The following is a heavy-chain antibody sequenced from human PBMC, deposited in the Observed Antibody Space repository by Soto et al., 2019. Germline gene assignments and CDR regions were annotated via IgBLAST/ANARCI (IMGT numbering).Heavy chain of an antibody. Sequence: PSETLSLTCTVSGGSITPSCDFWGWVRQPPGKGLEWIGTVHYSGSTNYNPSLKSRVTISVDTSKNQFSLKLSSVTAADTAVYYCARHVVAVAGTWGEGWFDPWGQGTLVTVSS. D-gene: IGHD6-19*01. V-gene: IGHV4-39*01. CDR3: ARHVVAVAGTWGEGWFDP. CDR1: GGSITPSCDF. J-gene: IGHJ5*02. CDR2: VHYSGST.